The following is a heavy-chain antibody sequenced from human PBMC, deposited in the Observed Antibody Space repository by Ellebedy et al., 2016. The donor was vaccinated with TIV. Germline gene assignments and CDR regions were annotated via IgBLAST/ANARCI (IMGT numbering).Heavy chain of an antibody. CDR2: IVGSGGGI. Sequence: GESLKISCAASGFTFSRYAMTWVRQAPGKGLEWVSGIVGSGGGIFYADSVKGRFTISRDNAKNSLYLQMGGLRAEDTGLYYCARGRTANWYFDLWGRGTLVTVSS. D-gene: IGHD1-1*01. CDR3: ARGRTANWYFDL. J-gene: IGHJ2*01. V-gene: IGHV3-23*01. CDR1: GFTFSRYA.